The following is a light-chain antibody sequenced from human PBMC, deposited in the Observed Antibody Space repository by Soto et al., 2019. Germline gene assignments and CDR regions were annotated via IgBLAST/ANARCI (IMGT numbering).Light chain of an antibody. J-gene: IGLJ1*01. Sequence: QSALTPPPSASGSPGQSVTISCTGTSSDVGGYIYVPSYQQHPGKAPKLMIYEVSMRPSGVPDRFSGSKSGNTASLTVSGLQAEDEADYCRCSYAGSNNFPYVFGTCTQLTVL. CDR2: EVS. CDR3: CSYAGSNNFPYV. CDR1: SSDVGGYIY. V-gene: IGLV2-8*01.